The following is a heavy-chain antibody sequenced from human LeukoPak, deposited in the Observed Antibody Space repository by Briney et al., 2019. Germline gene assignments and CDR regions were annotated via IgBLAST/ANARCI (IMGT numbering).Heavy chain of an antibody. CDR1: GGSISSGDYY. D-gene: IGHD2-2*01. V-gene: IGHV4-30-4*08. J-gene: IGHJ4*02. CDR2: IYYSGST. Sequence: ASETLSLTCTVSGGSISSGDYYWSWIRQPPGKGLEWIVYIYYSGSTYYNPSLKSRVTISVDTSKNQFSLKLSSVTAADTAVYYCARGHFVPPHFDYWGQGTLVTVSS. CDR3: ARGHFVPPHFDY.